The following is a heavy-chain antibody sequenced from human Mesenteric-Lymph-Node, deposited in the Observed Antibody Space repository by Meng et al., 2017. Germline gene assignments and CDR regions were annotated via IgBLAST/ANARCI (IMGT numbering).Heavy chain of an antibody. CDR1: GFTFSSYS. J-gene: IGHJ4*02. Sequence: GGSLRLSCAASGFTFSSYSMNWVRQAPGKGLEWVSSISSPGFLNYADSVKGRFTVSRDNSKNMLYLQMDSLRADDTAVYYCAKEDSRVRGVHFDSWGQGTLVTVSS. V-gene: IGHV3-21*04. CDR2: ISSPGFL. CDR3: AKEDSRVRGVHFDS. D-gene: IGHD3-10*01.